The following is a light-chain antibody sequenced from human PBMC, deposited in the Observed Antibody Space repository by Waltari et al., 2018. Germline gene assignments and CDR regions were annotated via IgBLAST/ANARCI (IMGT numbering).Light chain of an antibody. Sequence: DIVMTQSPDSLAVSLGERATLRCKSSQSILDTSNSQNYLSWFQQKPGQPPKLPIYWASTRESGVPDRFSGSGYGTDFTLTISSLQAADVAVYYCHQYYRAPYSFGQGTKLEIK. CDR3: HQYYRAPYS. V-gene: IGKV4-1*01. CDR1: QSILDTSNSQNY. J-gene: IGKJ2*01. CDR2: WAS.